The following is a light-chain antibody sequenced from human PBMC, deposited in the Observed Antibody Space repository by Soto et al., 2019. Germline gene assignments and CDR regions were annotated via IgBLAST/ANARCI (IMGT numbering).Light chain of an antibody. CDR2: GAS. CDR3: QHYNNWPFT. V-gene: IGKV3-15*01. Sequence: EIVMTQSPATLSVSPGERATLSCRASQSVSSNLAWYQQKPGQAPTLLIYGASARDTGIPARFSGSGSGTEFTLTISSLQSEDFAVYYCQHYNNWPFTFGQGTKLEI. J-gene: IGKJ2*01. CDR1: QSVSSN.